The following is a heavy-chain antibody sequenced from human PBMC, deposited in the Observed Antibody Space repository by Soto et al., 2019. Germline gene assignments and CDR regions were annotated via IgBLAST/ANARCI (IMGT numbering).Heavy chain of an antibody. CDR3: ARVVGTSYGYDY. D-gene: IGHD5-18*01. CDR2: IYYSGST. V-gene: IGHV4-30-4*01. Sequence: PSETLSLTCTVSGGSISSGDYYWSWIRQPPGKGLEWIGYIYYSGSTYYNPSLKSRVTISVDTSKNQFSLKLSSVTAADTAAYYCARVVGTSYGYDYWSQGTLVTVSS. CDR1: GGSISSGDYY. J-gene: IGHJ4*02.